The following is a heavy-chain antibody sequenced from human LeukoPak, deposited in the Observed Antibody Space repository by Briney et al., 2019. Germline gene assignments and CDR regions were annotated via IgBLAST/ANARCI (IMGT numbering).Heavy chain of an antibody. CDR1: GESFSGYY. CDR2: INHSGST. J-gene: IGHJ1*01. D-gene: IGHD6-19*01. V-gene: IGHV4-34*01. CDR3: ARRRLVLGYFQH. Sequence: SETLSLTCAVYGESFSGYYWSWIRQPPGKGLEWIGEINHSGSTNYNPSLKSRVTISVDTFKNQFSLKLSSVTAADTAVYYCARRRLVLGYFQHWGQGTLVTVSS.